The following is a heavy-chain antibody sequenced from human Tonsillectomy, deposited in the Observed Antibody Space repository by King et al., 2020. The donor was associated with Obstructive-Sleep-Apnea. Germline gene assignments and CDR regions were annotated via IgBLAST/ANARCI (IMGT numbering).Heavy chain of an antibody. D-gene: IGHD2-21*01. CDR2: ISHSGST. V-gene: IGHV4-34*01. Sequence: VQLQQWGAGLLKPSETLSLTCAVYGGSFSEDYWSWIRQPPGKGLEWIGEISHSGSTKYNPSLKSRVTISVDTSKNQFSLKLSSVTAADTAVYYCAREEIIPGAFDIWGRGTMVTVSS. J-gene: IGHJ3*02. CDR3: AREEIIPGAFDI. CDR1: GGSFSEDY.